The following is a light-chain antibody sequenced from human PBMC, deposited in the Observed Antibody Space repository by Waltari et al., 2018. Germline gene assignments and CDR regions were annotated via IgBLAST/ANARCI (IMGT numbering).Light chain of an antibody. CDR1: QSISSY. CDR3: QERYSNART. CDR2: ATS. Sequence: DIQMTQSPSSLSASVGDRVTITCRASQSISSYLNWYQQKPGKVPKLLIYATSTLQSGVRSRFSGSGSGRAFTLIISSLQPGDFASYDCQERYSNARTFGQGTKVEIK. J-gene: IGKJ1*01. V-gene: IGKV1-39*01.